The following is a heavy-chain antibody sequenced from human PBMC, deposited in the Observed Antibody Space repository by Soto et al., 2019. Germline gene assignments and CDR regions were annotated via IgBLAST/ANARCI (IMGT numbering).Heavy chain of an antibody. CDR2: ISWNSGSI. D-gene: IGHD3-22*01. CDR1: GFTFDDYA. V-gene: IGHV3-9*01. Sequence: PVGSLRLSCAASGFTFDDYAMHWVRQAPGKGLEWVSGISWNSGSIGYADSVKGRFTISRDNAKNSLYLQMNSLRAEDTALYYCAKDMEYYDSSGYPTAFDYWGQGTLVTVSS. J-gene: IGHJ4*02. CDR3: AKDMEYYDSSGYPTAFDY.